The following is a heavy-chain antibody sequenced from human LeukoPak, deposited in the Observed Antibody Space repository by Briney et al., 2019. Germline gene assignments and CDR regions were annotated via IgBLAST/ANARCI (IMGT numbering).Heavy chain of an antibody. J-gene: IGHJ4*02. CDR1: GFTFSTYS. CDR3: ARHGLGFLEWTIDY. D-gene: IGHD3-3*01. CDR2: ISSSSTYI. Sequence: GGSLRLSWAAAGFTFSTYSMNWVRQAPGKGLEWVSSISSSSTYIYYADSLKGRFTISRDNAKNSLYLQVNSLRAEDTAVYYCARHGLGFLEWTIDYWGQGTLVTVSS. V-gene: IGHV3-21*01.